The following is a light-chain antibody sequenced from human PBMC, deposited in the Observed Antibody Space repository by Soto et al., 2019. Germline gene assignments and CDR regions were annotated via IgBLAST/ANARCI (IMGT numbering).Light chain of an antibody. CDR3: AAWDDSLNRV. Sequence: QSVLTQPPSASGTPGLRVTISCSGSSSNIGSNTVNWYQQLPGTAPKLLIYSNNQRPSGVPDRFSGSKSGTSASLAISGLQSEDEADYYCAAWDDSLNRVFGTGTKVTVL. J-gene: IGLJ1*01. CDR1: SSNIGSNT. V-gene: IGLV1-44*01. CDR2: SNN.